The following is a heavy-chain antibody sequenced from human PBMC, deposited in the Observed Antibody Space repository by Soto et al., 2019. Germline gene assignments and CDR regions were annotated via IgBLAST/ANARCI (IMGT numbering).Heavy chain of an antibody. CDR1: AGSISSGGYY. CDR3: ARDQGFGGSDRYFDY. CDR2: IYYSRTT. J-gene: IGHJ4*02. D-gene: IGHD1-26*01. Sequence: QVQLQESGPGLVKPSQTLSLTCTVSAGSISSGGYYWSWISQHPGKGLEWIGYIYYSRTTYYNPYFKSLVTISVVTCKNQVSSKLRCVTAADTAVYYCARDQGFGGSDRYFDYCGQGTLVAVAA. V-gene: IGHV4-31*01.